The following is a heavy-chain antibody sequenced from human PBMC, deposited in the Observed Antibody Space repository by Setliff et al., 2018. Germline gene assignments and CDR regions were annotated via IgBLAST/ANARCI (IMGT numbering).Heavy chain of an antibody. V-gene: IGHV4-39*07. CDR1: GGSISSRSYC. CDR3: ARVKIAILPAAIDY. D-gene: IGHD2-2*01. CDR2: INHSGST. J-gene: IGHJ4*02. Sequence: ASETLSLTCTVSGGSISSRSYCWXWIRQPPGKGLEWIGEINHSGSTNYNQSLKSRVTISVDTSKNQVSLKLSPVTAADTAVYYCARVKIAILPAAIDYWGQGTLVTVSS.